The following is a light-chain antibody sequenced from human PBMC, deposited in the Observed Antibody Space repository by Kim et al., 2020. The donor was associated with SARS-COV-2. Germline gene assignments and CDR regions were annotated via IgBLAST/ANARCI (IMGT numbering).Light chain of an antibody. CDR2: DVT. J-gene: IGLJ3*02. CDR1: SSDVGGHNY. CDR3: GSYSSGSTPWV. V-gene: IGLV2-14*04. Sequence: QSSTSSCTGSSSDVGGHNYVTWYQQHPGKAPKLMICDVTKRPSGVSNRFSGSKSGNTASLTISGLQAEDEADYYCGSYSSGSTPWVFGGGTQLTVL.